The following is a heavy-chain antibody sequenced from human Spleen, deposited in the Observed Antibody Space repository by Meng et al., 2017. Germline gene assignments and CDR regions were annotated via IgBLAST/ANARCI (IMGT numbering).Heavy chain of an antibody. CDR2: ISASDDKT. V-gene: IGHV3-23*01. Sequence: GGSLRLSCAASEFTFSTYWMNWVRRPPGKGLEWVSSISASDDKTYYADTVRGRFTISRDTSTSTVYLQMSSLRADDTARYYCAKDSTVVVATATFRPFDSWGQGTLVTVSS. D-gene: IGHD2-15*01. CDR3: AKDSTVVVATATFRPFDS. J-gene: IGHJ4*02. CDR1: EFTFSTYW.